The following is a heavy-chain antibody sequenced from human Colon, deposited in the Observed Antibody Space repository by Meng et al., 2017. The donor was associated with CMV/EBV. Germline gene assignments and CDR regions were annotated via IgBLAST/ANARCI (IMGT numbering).Heavy chain of an antibody. V-gene: IGHV3-74*01. J-gene: IGHJ6*01. CDR3: ARGHIMDV. CDR2: INSVGTST. Sequence: GESLKISCAASGFGVRSYGMHWVRQVPGKGLVWLARINSVGTSTSHADFGNGRFTISRDNAKDTLYLQMNSLRREDSGIYFCARGHIMDVWSQGTTVTVSS. CDR1: GFGVRSYG. D-gene: IGHD2-21*01.